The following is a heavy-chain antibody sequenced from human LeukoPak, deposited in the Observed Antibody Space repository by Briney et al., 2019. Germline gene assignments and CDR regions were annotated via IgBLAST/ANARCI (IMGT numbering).Heavy chain of an antibody. J-gene: IGHJ4*02. D-gene: IGHD3-22*01. Sequence: GGSLRLSCASSGFTFSSYSMNWVRQAPGKGLDWVSSISSSSSYIYYADSVKGRFTISRDNAKNSLYLQMNSLRAEDTAVYYCASSGYYEEKEIYWGQGTLVTVSS. CDR3: ASSGYYEEKEIY. CDR2: ISSSSSYI. V-gene: IGHV3-21*01. CDR1: GFTFSSYS.